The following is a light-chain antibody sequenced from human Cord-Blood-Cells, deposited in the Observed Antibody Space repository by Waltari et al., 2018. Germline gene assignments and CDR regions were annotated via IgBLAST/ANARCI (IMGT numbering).Light chain of an antibody. J-gene: IGKJ1*01. CDR2: DAS. CDR1: QSVSSY. CDR3: KQRSNWPPWT. Sequence: EIVLTQSPATLSLSPGERATISCRASQSVSSYLAWYQQKPCQAPTLLIYDASNRATGIPARFSGGVFETDFTLTFSSLEPEDFAVYYCKQRSNWPPWTFRQGTKVEIK. V-gene: IGKV3-11*01.